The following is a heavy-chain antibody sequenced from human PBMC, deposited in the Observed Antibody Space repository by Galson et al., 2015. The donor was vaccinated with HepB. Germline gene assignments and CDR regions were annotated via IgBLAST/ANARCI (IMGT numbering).Heavy chain of an antibody. J-gene: IGHJ4*02. CDR1: GYTFTSYA. Sequence: SVKVSCKASGYTFTSYAMHWVRQAPGQRLEWMGWINAGNGNTKYSQKFQGRVAITRDTSASTAYMELSSLRSEDTAVYYCARVRVHGSGWTPPGSYWGQGTLVTVFS. CDR3: ARVRVHGSGWTPPGSY. V-gene: IGHV1-3*01. CDR2: INAGNGNT. D-gene: IGHD6-19*01.